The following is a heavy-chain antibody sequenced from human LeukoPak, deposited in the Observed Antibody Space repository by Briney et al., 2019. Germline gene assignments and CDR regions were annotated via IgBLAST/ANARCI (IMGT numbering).Heavy chain of an antibody. CDR1: GYTFTDYY. CDR3: ATMLSYDFWSLVGVSVP. CDR2: VDPEDGET. V-gene: IGHV1-69-2*01. J-gene: IGHJ5*02. D-gene: IGHD3-3*01. Sequence: GATVKISCKVSGYTFTDYYMHWVQQAPGKGLEWMGLVDPEDGETIYAEKFQGRVTITADTSTDIAYMELSSLRSEDTAVYYCATMLSYDFWSLVGVSVPWGQGTLVTVSS.